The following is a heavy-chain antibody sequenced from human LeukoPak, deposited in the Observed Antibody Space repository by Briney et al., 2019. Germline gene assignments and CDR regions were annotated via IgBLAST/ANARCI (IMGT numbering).Heavy chain of an antibody. CDR3: ARGPRQGVAGTLGFDY. V-gene: IGHV6-1*01. J-gene: IGHJ4*02. D-gene: IGHD6-19*01. CDR1: GDSFSSNSAA. Sequence: SQTLSLTCAISGDSFSSNSAAWNWIRQSPSRGLEWLGRTYYRSKWYNDYAVSVKSRITINPDTSKNQFSLQLNSVTPEDTAVYYCARGPRQGVAGTLGFDYWGQGTLVTVSS. CDR2: TYYRSKWYN.